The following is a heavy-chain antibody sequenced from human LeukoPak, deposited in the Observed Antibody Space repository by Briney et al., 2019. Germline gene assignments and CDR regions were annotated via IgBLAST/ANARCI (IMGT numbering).Heavy chain of an antibody. CDR2: IKQDGSEK. V-gene: IGHV3-7*03. Sequence: PGGSLRLSCAASGSTFGDTWMNWVRQDPGQRLEWVANIKQDGSEKFYVASVKGRFTISRDNGKSSLYLQMNSLRAEDTALYYCATSYDMGWLIGYWGQGTLVTVSS. CDR1: GSTFGDTW. CDR3: ATSYDMGWLIGY. J-gene: IGHJ4*02. D-gene: IGHD3/OR15-3a*01.